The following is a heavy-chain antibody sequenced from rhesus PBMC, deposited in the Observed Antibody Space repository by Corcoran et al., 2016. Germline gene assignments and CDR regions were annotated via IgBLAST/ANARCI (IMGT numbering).Heavy chain of an antibody. CDR1: GYTFTSYY. Sequence: QVQLVQSGAEIKQPGASVQLSCKASGYTFTSYYLHWVRQAPGQGLEWIGLTSPYNGKKDNAQNFQGRVTITTDTSTSTGYMELSSLRSEDTAVYYCTRGHGSNYFDYWGQGVLVTVSS. V-gene: IGHV1-1*01. CDR2: TSPYNGKK. D-gene: IGHD4-4*01. J-gene: IGHJ4*01. CDR3: TRGHGSNYFDY.